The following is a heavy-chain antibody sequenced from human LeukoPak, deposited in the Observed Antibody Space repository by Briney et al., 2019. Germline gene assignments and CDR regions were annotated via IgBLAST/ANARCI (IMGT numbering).Heavy chain of an antibody. CDR2: ISTYNGNR. Sequence: ASVKVSCKASGYTFTSYGNSWVWHAPGPGIEWTGWISTYNGNRNYAQKLQGRVTMTTDTSTSTAYMELRSLISDDTAVYYCARWSRDFDWFDSFMTDYYFDYWGQGTLVTVSS. D-gene: IGHD3-9*01. CDR1: GYTFTSYG. J-gene: IGHJ4*02. CDR3: ARWSRDFDWFDSFMTDYYFDY. V-gene: IGHV1-18*01.